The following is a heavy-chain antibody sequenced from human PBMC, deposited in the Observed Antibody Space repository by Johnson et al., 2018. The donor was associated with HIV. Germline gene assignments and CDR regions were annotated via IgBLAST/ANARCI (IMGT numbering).Heavy chain of an antibody. CDR1: GFTVSSNY. V-gene: IGHV3-66*01. CDR3: ARDSFFEELNAFDI. J-gene: IGHJ3*02. D-gene: IGHD3-10*01. CDR2: IYSGGST. Sequence: VQLVESGGGLVQPGGSLRLSCAASGFTVSSNYMSWVRQAPGKGLEWVSVIYSGGSTYYADSVKGRFTISRDNSKNTLYLQINSLRAEDTAVYYCARDSFFEELNAFDIWGQGTMVTVSS.